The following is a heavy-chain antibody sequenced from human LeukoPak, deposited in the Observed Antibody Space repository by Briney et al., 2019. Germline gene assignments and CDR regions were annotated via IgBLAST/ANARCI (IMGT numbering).Heavy chain of an antibody. J-gene: IGHJ4*02. Sequence: PGGSLRLSCAASGFTFSTFGMHWVRRAPGKGLEWVTRISSDGNTEHYADSVKGRFTLSRDNSKNTVYLQMNSLRVDDTAVYYCARDGGGHEIDYWGQGILVIVSS. CDR3: ARDGGGHEIDY. D-gene: IGHD2-21*01. CDR2: ISSDGNTE. V-gene: IGHV3-33*05. CDR1: GFTFSTFG.